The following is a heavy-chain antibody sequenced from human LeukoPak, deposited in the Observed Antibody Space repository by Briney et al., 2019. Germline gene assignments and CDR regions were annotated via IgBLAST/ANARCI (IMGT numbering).Heavy chain of an antibody. J-gene: IGHJ3*02. CDR1: GYSFTSYW. Sequence: GEPLKISCKGSGYSFTSYWIGWVRQMPGKGLEWMGIIYPGDSDTRYSPSFQGQVTISADKSISTAYLQWSSLKASDTAMYYCARPITGTTDAFDIWGQGTMVTVSS. D-gene: IGHD1-20*01. CDR2: IYPGDSDT. CDR3: ARPITGTTDAFDI. V-gene: IGHV5-51*01.